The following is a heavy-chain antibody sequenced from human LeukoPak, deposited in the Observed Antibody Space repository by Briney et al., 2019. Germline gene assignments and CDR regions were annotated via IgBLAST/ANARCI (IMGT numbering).Heavy chain of an antibody. CDR1: GYTFTGYY. V-gene: IGHV1-2*04. CDR2: INPNSGGT. Sequence: ASVKVSCKASGYTFTGYYMHWVRQAPGQGLEWMGWINPNSGGTNYAQKFQGWVTMTRDTSISTAYMELSRLRSDDTAVYYCARAAVAGSSPYNWFDPWGQGTLVTVSS. J-gene: IGHJ5*02. CDR3: ARAAVAGSSPYNWFDP. D-gene: IGHD6-19*01.